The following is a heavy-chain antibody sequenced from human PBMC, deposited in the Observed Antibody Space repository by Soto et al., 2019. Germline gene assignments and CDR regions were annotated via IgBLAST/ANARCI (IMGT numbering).Heavy chain of an antibody. CDR3: CLEGSGWYTPYYFDA. J-gene: IGHJ4*02. V-gene: IGHV3-7*05. CDR2: IKEDGSDK. CDR1: GFTFRNYW. D-gene: IGHD6-19*01. Sequence: EVQLVESGGGLVQPGGSLRLSCAASGFTFRNYWMSWVRQSPGKGLEWVANIKEDGSDKKYVDSVKGRFTISRDNPKNSVYPHMSSLRVEDTAVYYFCLEGSGWYTPYYFDAWGQGALVTVSS.